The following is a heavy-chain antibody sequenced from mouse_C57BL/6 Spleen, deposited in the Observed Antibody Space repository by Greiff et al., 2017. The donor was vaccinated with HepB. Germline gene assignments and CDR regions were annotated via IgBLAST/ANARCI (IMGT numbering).Heavy chain of an antibody. CDR1: GFSLTSYG. V-gene: IGHV2-6-1*01. Sequence: VQGVESGPGLVAPSQSLSITCTVSGFSLTSYGVHWVRQPPGKGLEWLVVIWSDGSTTYNSALKSRLSISKDNSKSQVVLKMNSVHTDDTAMYYCARHPDYYGSSYVYFDVWGTGTTLTVSS. J-gene: IGHJ1*03. CDR3: ARHPDYYGSSYVYFDV. CDR2: IWSDGST. D-gene: IGHD1-1*01.